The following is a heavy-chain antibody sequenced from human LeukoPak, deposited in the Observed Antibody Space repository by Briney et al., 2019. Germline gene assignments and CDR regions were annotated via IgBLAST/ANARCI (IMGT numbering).Heavy chain of an antibody. D-gene: IGHD4-17*01. Sequence: PSETLSLTCTVSGGSISSYYWSWIRQPPGKGLEWIGYIYYSGSTNYNPSLKSRVTISVDTSKNQFSLKLSSVTAADTAVYYCARSNPGYGGNRGYWGQGTLVTVSS. CDR3: ARSNPGYGGNRGY. J-gene: IGHJ4*02. CDR1: GGSISSYY. V-gene: IGHV4-59*12. CDR2: IYYSGST.